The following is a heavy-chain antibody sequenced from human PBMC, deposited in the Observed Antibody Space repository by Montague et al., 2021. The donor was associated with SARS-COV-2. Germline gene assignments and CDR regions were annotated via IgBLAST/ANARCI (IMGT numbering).Heavy chain of an antibody. Sequence: CAISGDSVSMNSAAWNWNRQSPSRGLEWLGRTYYRSKWYNDYAVSVKSRITIDPDTSKNQISLQPNSVTPEDTAVYYCARTSASSDYWGQGTLVTVSS. D-gene: IGHD1-26*01. J-gene: IGHJ4*02. CDR1: GDSVSMNSAA. V-gene: IGHV6-1*01. CDR2: TYYRSKWYN. CDR3: ARTSASSDY.